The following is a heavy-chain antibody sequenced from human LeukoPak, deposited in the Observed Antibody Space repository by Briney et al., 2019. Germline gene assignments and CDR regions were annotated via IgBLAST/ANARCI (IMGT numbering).Heavy chain of an antibody. V-gene: IGHV1-18*01. CDR2: ISAYNGNT. D-gene: IGHD4-17*01. J-gene: IGHJ5*02. Sequence: ASVKLSCKASGYTFTSYGISCVRRATGQGLEWMGWISAYNGNTNYPQKLQGRVTMTTDTSTSTAYMELRSLRSDDTAVYYCARSMDYGEGADWFDPWGQGTLVTVSS. CDR3: ARSMDYGEGADWFDP. CDR1: GYTFTSYG.